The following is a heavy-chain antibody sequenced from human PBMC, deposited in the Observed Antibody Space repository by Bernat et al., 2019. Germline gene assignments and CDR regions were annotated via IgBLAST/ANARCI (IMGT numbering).Heavy chain of an antibody. Sequence: VQLVESGGGLVQPGGSLRLSCAASGFTFSDYSLHWVRQAPGKGLEWVAVIWYDGSIKYYGDSVKGRFIISRDNSKNTLYLQMNSLRAEDTAVYYCARGGSSSWYEVFYWGQGTLVTVSS. J-gene: IGHJ4*02. CDR2: IWYDGSIK. D-gene: IGHD6-13*01. CDR3: ARGGSSSWYEVFY. V-gene: IGHV3-33*08. CDR1: GFTFSDYS.